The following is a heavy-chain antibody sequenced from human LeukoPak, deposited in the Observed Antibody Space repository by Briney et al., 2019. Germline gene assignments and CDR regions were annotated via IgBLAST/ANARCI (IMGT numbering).Heavy chain of an antibody. V-gene: IGHV3-7*01. CDR3: AKDLGRLYYYYGMDV. CDR1: GFTFSSYW. D-gene: IGHD7-27*01. Sequence: GGSLRLSCEASGFTFSSYWMSWVRQAPGKGPEWVANIKQDGSDKYYAVSVRGRFTVSRDNAKNSLYLQMNSLRVEDTAVYYCAKDLGRLYYYYGMDVWGQGTTVTVSS. J-gene: IGHJ6*02. CDR2: IKQDGSDK.